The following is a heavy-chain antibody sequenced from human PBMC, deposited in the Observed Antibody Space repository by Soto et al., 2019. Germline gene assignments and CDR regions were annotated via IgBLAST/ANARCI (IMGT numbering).Heavy chain of an antibody. J-gene: IGHJ6*02. V-gene: IGHV3-23*01. CDR3: ATKYYDFWSGYFGMDV. Sequence: PGGSLRLSCAASVSTFSSYAMSWVREAPGKGLEWVSAISGSGGSTYYADSVKGRFTISRDNSKNTLYLQMNSLRAEDTAVYYCATKYYDFWSGYFGMDVWGQGTTVTVSS. CDR2: ISGSGGST. D-gene: IGHD3-3*01. CDR1: VSTFSSYA.